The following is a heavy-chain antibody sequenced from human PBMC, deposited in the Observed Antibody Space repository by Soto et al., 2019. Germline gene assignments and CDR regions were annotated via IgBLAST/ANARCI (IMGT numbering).Heavy chain of an antibody. CDR3: ARNMITFGGTPTSSEGDFGMDV. CDR2: IYPSGSYT. D-gene: IGHD3-16*01. Sequence: PGESLKISCKGSGYTFTDYWIGWVRQLPGKGLEWMGIIYPSGSYTDYSPSFQGHVSLSVDKSVSTAYLQWSSLKASDSAIYYCARNMITFGGTPTSSEGDFGMDVWGHGTTVTVSS. J-gene: IGHJ6*02. CDR1: GYTFTDYW. V-gene: IGHV5-10-1*01.